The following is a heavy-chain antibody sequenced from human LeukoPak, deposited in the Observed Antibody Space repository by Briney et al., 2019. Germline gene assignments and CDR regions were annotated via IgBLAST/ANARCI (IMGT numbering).Heavy chain of an antibody. CDR1: GGSISSSSYY. CDR3: ARDPGGTYYYDSSGYDAFDI. V-gene: IGHV4-39*07. CDR2: IYYSGST. Sequence: SETLSLTCTVSGGSISSSSYYWGWLRQPPGKGLEWIGSIYYSGSTYYNPSLKSRVTISVDTSKNQFSLKLSSVTAADTAVYYCARDPGGTYYYDSSGYDAFDIWGQGTMVTVSS. D-gene: IGHD3-22*01. J-gene: IGHJ3*02.